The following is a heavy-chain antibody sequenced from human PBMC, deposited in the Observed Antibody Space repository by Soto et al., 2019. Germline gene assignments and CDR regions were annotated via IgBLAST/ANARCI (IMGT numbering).Heavy chain of an antibody. J-gene: IGHJ6*03. V-gene: IGHV4-34*01. Sequence: SETLSLTCAVYGGSFSGYYWSWIRQPPGKGLEWIGEINHSGSTNYNPSLKSRVTISADTSKSQFSLKLSSVTAADTAVYYCARGRSSSWYYLYMDVWGKGTTVTVSS. D-gene: IGHD6-13*01. CDR2: INHSGST. CDR1: GGSFSGYY. CDR3: ARGRSSSWYYLYMDV.